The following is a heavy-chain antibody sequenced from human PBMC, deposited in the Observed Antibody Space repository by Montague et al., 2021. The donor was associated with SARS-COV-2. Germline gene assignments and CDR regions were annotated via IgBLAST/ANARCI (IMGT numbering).Heavy chain of an antibody. J-gene: IGHJ2*01. CDR2: VHYTGST. D-gene: IGHD5-18*01. V-gene: IGHV4-59*01. CDR3: AREYRIELWQTNWYFGL. Sequence: SETLSLTCEVSGGSISSYYWSWIRQSPGKGLEWIGYVHYTGSTKYNPSLKTRVTLSLDTPKNRFSLKLSSVTAADTAVYYCAREYRIELWQTNWYFGLWGRGTLVTVSS. CDR1: GGSISSYY.